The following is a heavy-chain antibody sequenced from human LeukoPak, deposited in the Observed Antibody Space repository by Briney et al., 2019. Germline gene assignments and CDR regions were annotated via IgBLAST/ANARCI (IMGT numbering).Heavy chain of an antibody. D-gene: IGHD4-11*01. V-gene: IGHV1-18*01. CDR1: GYTFTSYG. Sequence: ASVKVSCKASGYTFTSYGISWVRQAPGQGLEWMGWISAYNGNTNYAQKLQGRATMTTDTSTSTAYMELRSLRSDDTAVYYGARDLRLTVTTEPIEDYWGQGTLVTVSS. J-gene: IGHJ4*02. CDR2: ISAYNGNT. CDR3: ARDLRLTVTTEPIEDY.